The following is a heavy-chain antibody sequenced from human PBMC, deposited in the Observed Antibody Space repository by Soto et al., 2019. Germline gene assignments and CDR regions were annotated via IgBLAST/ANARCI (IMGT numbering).Heavy chain of an antibody. V-gene: IGHV1-18*01. CDR1: GYTFTSYG. J-gene: IGHJ6*02. Sequence: ASVKVSCKASGYTFTSYGISWVRQAPGQGLEWMGWISAYNGNTNYAQKLQGRVTMTTDTSTSTAYMELRSLRSDDTAVYYCARQNYGGNSHQGRYYGMDVWGQGTTVTVSS. D-gene: IGHD4-17*01. CDR2: ISAYNGNT. CDR3: ARQNYGGNSHQGRYYGMDV.